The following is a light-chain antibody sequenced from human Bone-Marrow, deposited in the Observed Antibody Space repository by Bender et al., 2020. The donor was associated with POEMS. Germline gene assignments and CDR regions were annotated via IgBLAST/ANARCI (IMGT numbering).Light chain of an antibody. CDR3: SSYTSDNTANV. CDR2: EVS. Sequence: QSALTQPASVSGSPGQSITISCTGASSDVGHYNLVSWYQQHPGKAPKLMIYEVSKRPSGVSNRFSGSKSGNTASLTISGLQAEDEADYYCSSYTSDNTANVFGTGTTVTVL. J-gene: IGLJ1*01. CDR1: SSDVGHYNL. V-gene: IGLV2-14*02.